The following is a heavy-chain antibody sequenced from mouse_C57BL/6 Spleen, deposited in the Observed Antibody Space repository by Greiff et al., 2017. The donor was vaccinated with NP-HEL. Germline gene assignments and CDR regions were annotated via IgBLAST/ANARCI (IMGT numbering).Heavy chain of an antibody. J-gene: IGHJ2*01. V-gene: IGHV1-50*01. D-gene: IGHD1-1*01. CDR1: GYTFTSYW. CDR2: IDPSDSYA. CDR3: ASDYYGSSYGY. Sequence: QVQLQQPGAELVKPGASVKLSCKASGYTFTSYWMQWVKQRPGQGLEWIGEIDPSDSYANYNQQFKGKATLTVDTSSRTAHMQLSSLTSEDSAVYYCASDYYGSSYGYWGQGTTLTVSS.